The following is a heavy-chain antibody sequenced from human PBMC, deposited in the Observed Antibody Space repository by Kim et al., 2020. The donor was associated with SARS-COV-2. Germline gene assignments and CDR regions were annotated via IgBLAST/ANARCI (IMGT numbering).Heavy chain of an antibody. CDR1: GASISSSTSY. D-gene: IGHD6-13*01. V-gene: IGHV4-39*01. J-gene: IGHJ4*02. Sequence: SETLSLTCTVSGASISSSTSYWGWIRQPPGKGLEWIGSISYNGRTYYSPSLRSRVTISIDTSKNRFSLDLNSVTAADTALYYCGRMVEQAEGTAGYWGQGTLGTVSS. CDR3: GRMVEQAEGTAGY. CDR2: ISYNGRT.